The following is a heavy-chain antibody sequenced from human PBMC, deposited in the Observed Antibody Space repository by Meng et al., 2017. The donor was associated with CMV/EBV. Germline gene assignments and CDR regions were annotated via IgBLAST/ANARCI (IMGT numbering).Heavy chain of an antibody. CDR2: IYYSGST. CDR3: ARSIAARPYRYNWFDP. J-gene: IGHJ5*02. V-gene: IGHV4-39*07. D-gene: IGHD6-6*01. Sequence: QLHRQEPGPVLLHPPEPLSLPCSVAGGSISSSRYYGGWIRQPPGKGLEWIGSIYYSGSTYYNPSLKSRVTISVDTSKNQFSLKLSSVTAADTAVYYCARSIAARPYRYNWFDPWGQGTLVTVSS. CDR1: GGSISSSRYY.